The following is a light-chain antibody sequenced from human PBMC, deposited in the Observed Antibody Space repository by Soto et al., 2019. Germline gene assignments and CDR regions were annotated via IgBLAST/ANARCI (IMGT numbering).Light chain of an antibody. CDR3: MQALQTPYT. J-gene: IGKJ2*01. Sequence: DIVMTQSPLSLPVTPGEPASISCRSSQSLLHSNGYNYLDWYLQKPGQSPQLLIYLGSNRASGVADRFSGSGSGTDFTLKISRVEAEDVGVYYCMQALQTPYTFGHGNTLEIK. CDR2: LGS. V-gene: IGKV2-28*01. CDR1: QSLLHSNGYNY.